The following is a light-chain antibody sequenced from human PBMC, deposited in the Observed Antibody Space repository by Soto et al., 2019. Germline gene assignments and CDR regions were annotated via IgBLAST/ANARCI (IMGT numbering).Light chain of an antibody. CDR1: SSNIGSNS. Sequence: QSLLTQAPSVSGTPGQRVTISCSGSSSNIGSNSVYWYQHLTGTAPKLLIYRNNQRPSGVPDRISGSKSDTSASLAISGLRSEDEADYYCSTWDDSLSGLVFGNWTKVTVL. V-gene: IGLV1-47*01. CDR3: STWDDSLSGLV. CDR2: RNN. J-gene: IGLJ1*01.